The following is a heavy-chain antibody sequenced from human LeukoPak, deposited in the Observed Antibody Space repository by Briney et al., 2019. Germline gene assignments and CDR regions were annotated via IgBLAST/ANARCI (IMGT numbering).Heavy chain of an antibody. V-gene: IGHV3-21*01. CDR2: ISSSSSYI. CDR3: ARSSTSCYRCYMDV. D-gene: IGHD2-2*02. J-gene: IGHJ6*03. CDR1: GFTFSSYS. Sequence: GGSLRLSCAASGFTFSSYSMNWVRQAPGKGLEWVSSISSSSSYIYYADSVKGRFTISRDNAKNSLYLQMNSLRAEDTAVYYCARSSTSCYRCYMDVWGKGATVTVSS.